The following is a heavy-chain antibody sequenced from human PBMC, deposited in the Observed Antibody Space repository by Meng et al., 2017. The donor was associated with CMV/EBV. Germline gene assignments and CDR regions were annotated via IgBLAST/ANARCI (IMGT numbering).Heavy chain of an antibody. V-gene: IGHV1-2*02. Sequence: ASVKVSCKASGYTFTGYYMHWVRQAPGQGLEWMGWINPNSGGTNYAQKFQGRFTMTRDTSISTAYMELSRLRSDDTAVYYCARDGGRYCSSTSCYYGMNVWGQGTTVTVSS. CDR3: ARDGGRYCSSTSCYYGMNV. D-gene: IGHD2-2*01. J-gene: IGHJ6*02. CDR2: INPNSGGT. CDR1: GYTFTGYY.